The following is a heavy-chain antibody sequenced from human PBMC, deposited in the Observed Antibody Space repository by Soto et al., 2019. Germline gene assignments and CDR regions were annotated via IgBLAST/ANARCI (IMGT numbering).Heavy chain of an antibody. Sequence: SETLSLTCTVSGGSIGSGGYYWSWIRQHPGKGLEWIGYIYYSGSTYYNPSLKSRVTISVDTSKNRFSLKLSSVTAADTAVYYCACASRYSDPFDLLAFWSQRTPVTGSS. J-gene: IGHJ1*01. CDR3: ACASRYSDPFDLLAF. CDR1: GGSIGSGGYY. D-gene: IGHD3-16*02. V-gene: IGHV4-31*03. CDR2: IYYSGST.